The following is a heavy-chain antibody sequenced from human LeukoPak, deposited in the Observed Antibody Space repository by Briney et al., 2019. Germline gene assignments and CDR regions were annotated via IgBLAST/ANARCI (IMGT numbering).Heavy chain of an antibody. CDR1: GFTFSSYA. CDR3: ARDERADWNYRGYYYYYMDV. CDR2: ICCGGSNT. J-gene: IGHJ6*03. Sequence: PGGSLRLSCAASGFTFSSYAMSWVRQAPGKGLEWVSVICCGGSNTYYADSVKGRFTISRDNAKNSLYLQMNSLRAEDTAVYYCARDERADWNYRGYYYYYMDVWGKGTTVTVSS. D-gene: IGHD1-7*01. V-gene: IGHV3-23*01.